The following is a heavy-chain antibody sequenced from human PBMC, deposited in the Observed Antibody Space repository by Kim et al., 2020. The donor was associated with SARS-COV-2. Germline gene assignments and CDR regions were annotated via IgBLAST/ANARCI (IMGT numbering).Heavy chain of an antibody. V-gene: IGHV3-7*01. J-gene: IGHJ6*03. D-gene: IGHD6-19*01. CDR2: IKQDGSEK. CDR3: AREGSNAQYSSGWHYYYYYMDV. CDR1: GFTFSYYW. Sequence: GGSLRLSCAASGFTFSYYWMSWVRQAPGKGLEWVANIKQDGSEKYYVDSVKGRFTISRDNAKNSLYLQMNSLRAEDTAVDYCAREGSNAQYSSGWHYYYYYMDVGGKGTTVTVSS.